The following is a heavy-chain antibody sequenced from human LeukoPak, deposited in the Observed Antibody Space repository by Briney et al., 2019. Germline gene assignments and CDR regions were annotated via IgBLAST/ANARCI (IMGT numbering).Heavy chain of an antibody. D-gene: IGHD2-2*01. CDR3: ARGYATGLFEY. CDR2: IYYSGST. CDR1: GGSVSSGSYF. Sequence: SETLSLTCTVSGGSVSSGSYFWTWIRQPPGKGLEWIGYIYYSGSTNYNPSLKSRVTISSDTSKNQFSLNLTSVTAADTAVYYCARGYATGLFEYWGQGTLVTVSS. V-gene: IGHV4-61*01. J-gene: IGHJ4*02.